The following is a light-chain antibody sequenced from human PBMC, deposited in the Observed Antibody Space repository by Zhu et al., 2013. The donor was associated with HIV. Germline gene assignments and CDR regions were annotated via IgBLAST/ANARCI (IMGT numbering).Light chain of an antibody. CDR3: MQGTHWPPWT. J-gene: IGKJ1*01. Sequence: DVVMTQSPLSLPVTLGQPASISCRSSQSLVHSDGNTYFNWFLQRPGQSPGRLIYRVSNRESGVPDRFSGSGSGTDFTLTISRVEAEDVGVYYCMQGTHWPPWTFGQGTKVDI. CDR1: QSLVHSDGNTY. CDR2: RVS. V-gene: IGKV2-30*02.